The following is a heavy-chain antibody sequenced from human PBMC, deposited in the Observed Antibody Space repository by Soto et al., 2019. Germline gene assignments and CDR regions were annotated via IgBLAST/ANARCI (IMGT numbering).Heavy chain of an antibody. CDR3: AKATATGGGAFDI. D-gene: IGHD2-8*02. V-gene: IGHV3-23*01. Sequence: VGSLRLSCAASGFICSSYDMSWVCQAPGKGLEWVSTILVDGRTFYVDSVKGRFTISRDSSQNTVYLQMNSLTVGDTALYYCAKATATGGGAFDICGQGTMVTVSS. CDR1: GFICSSYD. CDR2: ILVDGRT. J-gene: IGHJ3*02.